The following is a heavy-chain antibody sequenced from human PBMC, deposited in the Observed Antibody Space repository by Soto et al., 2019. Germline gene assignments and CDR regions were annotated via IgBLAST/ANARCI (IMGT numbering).Heavy chain of an antibody. J-gene: IGHJ4*02. CDR1: GYTFTSYD. D-gene: IGHD4-17*01. V-gene: IGHV1-3*01. CDR2: INAGNGNT. Sequence: KRLGASVKVSCKASGYTFTSYDINWVRQATGQRLEWMGWINAGNGNTKYSQKFQGRVTITRDTSASTAYMELSSLRSEDTAVYYCAILNPHTVINEHFDYWGQGALVTVSS. CDR3: AILNPHTVINEHFDY.